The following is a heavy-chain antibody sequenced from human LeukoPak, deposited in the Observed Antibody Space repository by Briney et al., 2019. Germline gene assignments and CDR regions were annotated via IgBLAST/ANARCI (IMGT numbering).Heavy chain of an antibody. CDR1: GFTVSSNY. CDR2: IYSGGST. CDR3: ASDSSGYYQNFDY. Sequence: GGSLRLSCAASGFTVSSNYMSWVRQAPGKGLEWVSVIYSGGSTYYAESVKGRFTISRDNFKNTLYLQMNSLRAEDTAVYYCASDSSGYYQNFDYWGQGTLVTVSS. D-gene: IGHD3-22*01. J-gene: IGHJ4*02. V-gene: IGHV3-53*01.